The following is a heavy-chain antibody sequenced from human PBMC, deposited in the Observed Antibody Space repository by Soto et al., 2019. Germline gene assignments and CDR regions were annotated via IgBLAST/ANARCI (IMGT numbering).Heavy chain of an antibody. J-gene: IGHJ4*02. CDR1: GGTFSSYA. CDR3: ARVHEDTARSGY. V-gene: IGHV1-69*12. CDR2: IIPIFGTA. Sequence: QVQLVQSGAEVKKPRSSVKVSCKASGGTFSSYAISWVRQAPGQGLEWMGGIIPIFGTANYAQKFQGRVTITADAAARTAYMELSSRRSEDTAVYSCARVHEDTARSGYWGQGTLVTVSS. D-gene: IGHD5-18*01.